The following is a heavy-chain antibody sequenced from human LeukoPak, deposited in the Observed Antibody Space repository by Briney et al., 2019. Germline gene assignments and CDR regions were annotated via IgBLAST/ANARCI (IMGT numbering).Heavy chain of an antibody. V-gene: IGHV4-59*12. D-gene: IGHD7-27*01. CDR1: GGSISSYY. CDR3: AREVGADWGRGLDS. CDR2: IYYSGST. J-gene: IGHJ4*02. Sequence: SETLSLTYTVSGGSISSYYWSWIRQPPGKGLEWIGYIYYSGSTNYNPSLKSRVTISVDTSKNQFSLKLSSVTAADTALYYCAREVGADWGRGLDSWGQGIQVTV.